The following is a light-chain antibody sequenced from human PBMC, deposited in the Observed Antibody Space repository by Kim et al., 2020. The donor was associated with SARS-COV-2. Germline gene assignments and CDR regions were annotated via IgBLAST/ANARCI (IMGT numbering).Light chain of an antibody. CDR3: SSFTTRSTLV. J-gene: IGLJ3*02. CDR1: SSNIGSYNY. CDR2: DVN. Sequence: GQWVSISCTGTSSNIGSYNYVSWHQQHPGKAPKLMIYDVNKRPSGISSRFSGSKSGSTASLTISGLQAEDEADYYCSSFTTRSTLVFGGGTQLTVL. V-gene: IGLV2-14*03.